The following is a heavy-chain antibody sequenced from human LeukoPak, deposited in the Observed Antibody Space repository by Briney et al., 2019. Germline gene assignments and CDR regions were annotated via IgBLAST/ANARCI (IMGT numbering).Heavy chain of an antibody. D-gene: IGHD2/OR15-2a*01. CDR3: VKASLEYYFDY. Sequence: SETLSLTCTVSGGSISSSSYYWGWIRQPPGEGLEWIGSIYYSGSTYYNPSLKSRVTISVDTSKNQFSLKLSSVTAADTAVYYCVKASLEYYFDYWGQGTLVTVSS. CDR2: IYYSGST. V-gene: IGHV4-39*01. CDR1: GGSISSSSYY. J-gene: IGHJ4*02.